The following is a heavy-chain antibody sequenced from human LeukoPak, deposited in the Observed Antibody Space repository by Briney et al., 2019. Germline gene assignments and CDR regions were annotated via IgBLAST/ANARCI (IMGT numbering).Heavy chain of an antibody. CDR1: GYTFTSYA. CDR2: INAGNGNT. V-gene: IGHV1-3*01. J-gene: IGHJ5*02. D-gene: IGHD3-10*01. Sequence: ASVTVSCTASGYTFTSYAMHWVRQAPGQRPEWMGWINAGNGNTKYSQKFQGRVTITRDTSASTAYMELSSLRSEDTAVYYCARVEGGSGSYYNWFDPWGQGTLVTVSS. CDR3: ARVEGGSGSYYNWFDP.